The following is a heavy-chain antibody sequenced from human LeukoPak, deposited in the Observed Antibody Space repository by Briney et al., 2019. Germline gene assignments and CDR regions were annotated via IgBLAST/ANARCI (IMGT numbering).Heavy chain of an antibody. CDR3: ARGREWFGGSSFDP. CDR2: IYYSGST. V-gene: IGHV4-39*07. J-gene: IGHJ5*02. D-gene: IGHD3-10*01. Sequence: SETLSLTCTVSGGSISSSSYYWGWIRQPPGKGLEWIGSIYYSGSTYYNPSLKSRVTISVDTSKNQFSLKLSSVTAADTAVYYCARGREWFGGSSFDPWGQGTLVTVSS. CDR1: GGSISSSSYY.